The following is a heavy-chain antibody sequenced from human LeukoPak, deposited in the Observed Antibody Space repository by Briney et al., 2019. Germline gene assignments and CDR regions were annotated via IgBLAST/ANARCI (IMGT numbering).Heavy chain of an antibody. V-gene: IGHV4-61*01. D-gene: IGHD6-19*01. CDR2: MYYLGST. Sequence: SETLSLTCTASGGSVSSGSSYWSWIRQPPGKGLEWIGSMYYLGSTNYNPSLKSRVTISIDRSQNQFSLRLTSVTAADTAVYYCARDGDGSGWYAFDYWGQGTLVTVSS. J-gene: IGHJ4*02. CDR3: ARDGDGSGWYAFDY. CDR1: GGSVSSGSSY.